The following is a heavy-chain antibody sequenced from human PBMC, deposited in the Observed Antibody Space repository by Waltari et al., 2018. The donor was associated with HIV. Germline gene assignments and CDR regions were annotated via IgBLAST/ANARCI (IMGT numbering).Heavy chain of an antibody. V-gene: IGHV3-23*01. Sequence: QLLASGGGLVEPGGSLRLSCAASGFTFTAFAMDWVRQAPGKGLEWVSAIRGGGETFYADSVKGRFTISRDNSKNTLYLQMNSLRADDAAVYYCVKDSGRAADVFDLWGQGTMVTVSS. CDR2: IRGGGET. J-gene: IGHJ3*01. D-gene: IGHD3-10*01. CDR1: GFTFTAFA. CDR3: VKDSGRAADVFDL.